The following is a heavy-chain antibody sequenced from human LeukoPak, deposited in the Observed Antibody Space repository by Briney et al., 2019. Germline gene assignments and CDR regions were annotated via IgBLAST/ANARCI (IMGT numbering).Heavy chain of an antibody. Sequence: ASVKVSCKASGYTFTDYYIHWVRQAPGQGLEWIGWISPNSGGTNYAQKFQGRVTVARDTSISTAYMELSRMRSDDTAVYYCARDRERRGYFDTSGFELDYWGQGTLVTVSS. CDR1: GYTFTDYY. D-gene: IGHD3-22*01. CDR3: ARDRERRGYFDTSGFELDY. V-gene: IGHV1-2*02. J-gene: IGHJ4*02. CDR2: ISPNSGGT.